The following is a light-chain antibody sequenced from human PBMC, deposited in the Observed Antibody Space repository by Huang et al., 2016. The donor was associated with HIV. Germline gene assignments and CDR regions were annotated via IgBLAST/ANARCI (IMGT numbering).Light chain of an antibody. J-gene: IGKJ1*01. CDR3: QHYNSFPWT. CDR2: EAS. Sequence: DIQMTQSSATLSASVGDRVTITCRASQSIGTWLAWYQQKPGKAPNLLIYEASTLEGGVPSRFSGGGSGTEFTLTINSLQPDDFATYYCQHYNSFPWTFGQGTKVEV. CDR1: QSIGTW. V-gene: IGKV1-5*03.